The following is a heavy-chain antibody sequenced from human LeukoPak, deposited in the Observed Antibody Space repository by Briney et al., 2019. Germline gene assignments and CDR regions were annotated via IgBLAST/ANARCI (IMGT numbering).Heavy chain of an antibody. CDR2: IIPIFGTA. V-gene: IGHV1-69*13. Sequence: SVKVSCKASGGTFSSYAISWVRQAPGQGLEWMGGIIPIFGTANYAQKFQGRVTITADESTSTAYMELSSLRSDDTAVYYCARGLQLIDAFDIWGQGTMVTVSS. D-gene: IGHD4-11*01. J-gene: IGHJ3*02. CDR3: ARGLQLIDAFDI. CDR1: GGTFSSYA.